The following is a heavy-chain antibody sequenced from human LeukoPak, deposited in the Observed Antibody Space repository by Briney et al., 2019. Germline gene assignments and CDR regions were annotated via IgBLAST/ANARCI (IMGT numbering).Heavy chain of an antibody. V-gene: IGHV1-69*13. CDR1: GYIFTNYG. CDR3: AGDYGDYGGFDY. CDR2: IIPIFGTA. D-gene: IGHD4-17*01. J-gene: IGHJ4*02. Sequence: SVKVSCKASGYIFTNYGISWVRQAPGQGLEWMGGIIPIFGTANYTQKFQGRVTITADESTSTAYMELSSLRSEDTAVYYCAGDYGDYGGFDYWGQGTLVTVSS.